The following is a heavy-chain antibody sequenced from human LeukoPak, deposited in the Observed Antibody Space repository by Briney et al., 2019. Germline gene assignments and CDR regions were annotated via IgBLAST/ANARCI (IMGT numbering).Heavy chain of an antibody. J-gene: IGHJ3*01. V-gene: IGHV4-30-2*01. CDR1: GGSIGSYS. Sequence: SETLSLTCTVSGGSIGSYSWSWIRQPPGKGLEWIGYIYHGGSTNYNPSLKSRVTISVDRSKNQFSLKLNSVTAADTALYYCARAGDLIVVAMGAFDVWGQGTMVTVSS. CDR3: ARAGDLIVVAMGAFDV. D-gene: IGHD2-15*01. CDR2: IYHGGST.